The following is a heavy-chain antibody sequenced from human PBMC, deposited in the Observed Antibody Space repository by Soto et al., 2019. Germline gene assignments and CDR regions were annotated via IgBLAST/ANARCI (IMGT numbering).Heavy chain of an antibody. J-gene: IGHJ6*02. Sequence: ASVKVSCKASGYTFTSYYMHWVRQAPGQGLEWMGIINPSGGSTSYAQKFQGRVTMTRDTSTSTVYMELNSLRAEDTAVYYCAKVFVGAMYYYYGMDVWGQGTTVTVSS. D-gene: IGHD1-26*01. CDR1: GYTFTSYY. V-gene: IGHV1-46*01. CDR3: AKVFVGAMYYYYGMDV. CDR2: INPSGGST.